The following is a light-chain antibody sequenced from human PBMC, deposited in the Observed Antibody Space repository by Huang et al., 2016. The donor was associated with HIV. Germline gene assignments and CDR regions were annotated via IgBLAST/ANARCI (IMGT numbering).Light chain of an antibody. CDR2: AAS. CDR3: QQYYSTPPWT. J-gene: IGKJ1*01. Sequence: DIQMTQSPSSLSASVGDRVTITCRASQGISNSLAWYQQKPGKAPQLLLYAASRLESGVPPRFSGSRSGTEYTLTISSLQPEDFATYYCQQYYSTPPWTFGLGTKVEI. V-gene: IGKV1-NL1*01. CDR1: QGISNS.